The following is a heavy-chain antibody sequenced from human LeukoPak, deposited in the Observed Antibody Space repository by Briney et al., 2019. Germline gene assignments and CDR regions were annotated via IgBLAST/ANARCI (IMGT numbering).Heavy chain of an antibody. CDR2: ISTTGGII. D-gene: IGHD6-13*01. Sequence: PGGSLRLSCAASGFICSSFEMIWVRQAPGKGLEWVSYISTTGGIIHYTDSVKGRFTISRDNAKNSLYLQMNRLRAEDTAVYYWAREYSSSWTFDYWGQGTLVTVSS. CDR3: AREYSSSWTFDY. CDR1: GFICSSFE. J-gene: IGHJ4*01. V-gene: IGHV3-48*03.